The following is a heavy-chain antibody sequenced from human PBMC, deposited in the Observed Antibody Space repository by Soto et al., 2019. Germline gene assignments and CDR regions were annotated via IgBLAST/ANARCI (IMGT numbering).Heavy chain of an antibody. CDR2: IYSGGST. CDR1: GFTVSTKY. Sequence: AGGSLRLSCAASGFTVSTKYMSWVRQAPGKGLEWVSVIYSGGSTFYADSVRGRFTISRDNSKNTVNLQMNSLRAEDTAVYYCAREAGPVDYWGQGTLVTVSS. D-gene: IGHD6-19*01. J-gene: IGHJ4*02. CDR3: AREAGPVDY. V-gene: IGHV3-66*01.